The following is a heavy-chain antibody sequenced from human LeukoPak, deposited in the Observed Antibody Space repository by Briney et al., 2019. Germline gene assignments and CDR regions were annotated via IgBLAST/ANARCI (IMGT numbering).Heavy chain of an antibody. Sequence: GGSLRLSCAASGFTFNNYAIHWVRQAPGKGLEWVAVMSYDGSNKYYADSVKSRFTISRDNSKNTLYLQMITLRPEDTAVYYCAKGGHGGGLQHLLDYWGQGTLVTVSS. D-gene: IGHD6-13*01. V-gene: IGHV3-30*04. CDR1: GFTFNNYA. CDR3: AKGGHGGGLQHLLDY. CDR2: MSYDGSNK. J-gene: IGHJ4*02.